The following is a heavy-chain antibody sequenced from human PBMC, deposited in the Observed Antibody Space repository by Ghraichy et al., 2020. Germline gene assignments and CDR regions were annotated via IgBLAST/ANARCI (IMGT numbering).Heavy chain of an antibody. D-gene: IGHD6-13*01. CDR2: IYYSGST. CDR1: GGSISSYY. V-gene: IGHV4-59*01. Sequence: SETLSLTCTVSGGSISSYYWSWIRQPPGKGLEWIGYIYYSGSTNYNPSLKSRVTISVDTSKNQFSLKLSSVTAADTAVYYCARVYGGIAAAGYFYYYYGMDVWGQGTTVTVSS. J-gene: IGHJ6*02. CDR3: ARVYGGIAAAGYFYYYYGMDV.